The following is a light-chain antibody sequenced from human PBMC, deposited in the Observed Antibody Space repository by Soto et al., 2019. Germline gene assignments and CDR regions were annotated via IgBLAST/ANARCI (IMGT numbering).Light chain of an antibody. CDR1: RNIGSW. J-gene: IGKJ1*01. CDR2: KAS. V-gene: IGKV1-5*03. Sequence: DIQMTQSPSALSASIGASVTITCRASRNIGSWLAWYQQKAGQAPKLLIYKASTLKSGVPSRFSGSGSGTDFTLTISSLQPDDFATYYCQNYNSYSEAFGQGTKVDIK. CDR3: QNYNSYSEA.